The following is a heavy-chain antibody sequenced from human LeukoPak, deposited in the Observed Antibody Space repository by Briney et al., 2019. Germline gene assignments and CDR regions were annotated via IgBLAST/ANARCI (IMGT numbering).Heavy chain of an antibody. D-gene: IGHD3-3*01. CDR3: ARDRGYDFWSGYLPV. CDR2: INPNSGTT. V-gene: IGHV1/OR15-1*02. CDR1: GYIFTDYY. Sequence: ASVKVSCKASGYIFTDYYMHWVRQAPGQELGWVGRINPNSGTTNYAQKFQGRVTMTRDTSISTAYTQLSSLRSEDTATYYCARDRGYDFWSGYLPVWGQGTTVSVSS. J-gene: IGHJ6*02.